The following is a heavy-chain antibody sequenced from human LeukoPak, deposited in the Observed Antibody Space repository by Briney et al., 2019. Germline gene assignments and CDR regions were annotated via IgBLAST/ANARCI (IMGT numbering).Heavy chain of an antibody. CDR3: AKPNCYKTICPTWSPSFFDS. J-gene: IGHJ4*02. V-gene: IGHV3-30*18. CDR1: GFTLSSYG. CDR2: ISFDGSDK. D-gene: IGHD2/OR15-2a*01. Sequence: GGALRLSCAASGFTLSSYGLHCVREAPAKGLEWVAVISFDGSDKYYADFVKGRFTISRDNSKNTVYLQMNSLRAEYTAVYYCAKPNCYKTICPTWSPSFFDSWGQGMLVAVSS.